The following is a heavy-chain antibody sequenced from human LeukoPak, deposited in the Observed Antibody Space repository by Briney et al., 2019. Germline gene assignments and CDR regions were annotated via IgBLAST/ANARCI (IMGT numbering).Heavy chain of an antibody. CDR1: GGSIISGSKY. D-gene: IGHD1-26*01. CDR3: AKKAGIVGVEPFDI. V-gene: IGHV4-39*01. J-gene: IGHJ3*02. CDR2: IYYSGST. Sequence: PSETLSLTCTVSGGSIISGSKYWGWIRQAPGTGLEWIGSIYYSGSTYYNPSLKSRVTISVDTSKNQFSLKLSSVTAADTAVYYCAKKAGIVGVEPFDIWGQGTMVTVSS.